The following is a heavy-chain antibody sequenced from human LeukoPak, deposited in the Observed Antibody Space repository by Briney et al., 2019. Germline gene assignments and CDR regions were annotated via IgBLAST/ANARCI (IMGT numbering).Heavy chain of an antibody. CDR1: GFIFSHYT. J-gene: IGHJ3*02. Sequence: GGSLRLSCAVSGFIFSHYTMTWVRQAPGKGLEWVSSINGSGDATLYADSVMGRFTISRDNAKNTVYLQMNSLRAEDTAVYYCARGVWELSAFDIWGQGTMVTVSS. V-gene: IGHV3-23*01. CDR2: INGSGDAT. D-gene: IGHD1-26*01. CDR3: ARGVWELSAFDI.